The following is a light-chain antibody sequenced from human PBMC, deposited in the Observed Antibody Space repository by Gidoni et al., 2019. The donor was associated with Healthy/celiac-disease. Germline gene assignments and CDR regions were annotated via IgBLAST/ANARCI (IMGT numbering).Light chain of an antibody. J-gene: IGKJ4*01. CDR2: DAS. CDR3: QQRSNWPPFT. CDR1: QCFSSY. Sequence: EIVLTQSPATLSLSPGERATLSCRASQCFSSYLAWYQQKPGQAPRLLIYDASNRATGIPARFSGSGSGTDFTLTISSLEPEDFAVYYCQQRSNWPPFTFGGGTKVEIK. V-gene: IGKV3-11*01.